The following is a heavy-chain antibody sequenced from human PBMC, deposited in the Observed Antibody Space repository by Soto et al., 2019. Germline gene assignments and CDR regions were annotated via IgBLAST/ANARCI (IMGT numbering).Heavy chain of an antibody. CDR3: ARAQLVRQRTSYYYYYGMDV. CDR1: GGSISSYY. J-gene: IGHJ6*02. Sequence: SETLSLTCTVAGGSISSYYWSWIRQPPGKGLEWIGYIYYSGSTNYNPSLKSRVTISVDTSKNQFSLKLSSVTAADTAVYYCARAQLVRQRTSYYYYYGMDVWGQGTTVTVSS. D-gene: IGHD6-13*01. CDR2: IYYSGST. V-gene: IGHV4-59*01.